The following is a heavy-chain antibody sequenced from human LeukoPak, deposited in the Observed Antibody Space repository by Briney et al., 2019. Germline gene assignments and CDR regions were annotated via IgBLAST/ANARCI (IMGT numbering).Heavy chain of an antibody. CDR3: ARIGDTAMVYYYYGMDV. Sequence: PGGSLRLSCAASGFTFSSYWMSWVRQAPGKGLEWVANIKQDGSEKYYVDSVKGRFTISRDNAKNSLYLQMNSLRAEDTAVYYCARIGDTAMVYYYYGMDVWGQGTTVTVSS. V-gene: IGHV3-7*01. J-gene: IGHJ6*02. D-gene: IGHD5-18*01. CDR1: GFTFSSYW. CDR2: IKQDGSEK.